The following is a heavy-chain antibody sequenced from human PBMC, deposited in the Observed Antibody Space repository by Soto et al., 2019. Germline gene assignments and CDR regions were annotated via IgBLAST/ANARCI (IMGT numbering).Heavy chain of an antibody. V-gene: IGHV4-30-4*01. D-gene: IGHD7-27*01. CDR1: GGSISTVNYW. Sequence: QVQLQESGPGLVKPSQTLSLTCTVSGGSISTVNYWWSWIRQSPDMGLEWIGHIYNGGSTYNNPSRWSXXTXSXXTSKTHLSLTLSSVSAADTAVYYCARGPSGDKVDSWGQGTLVTVSS. CDR2: IYNGGST. CDR3: ARGPSGDKVDS. J-gene: IGHJ4*02.